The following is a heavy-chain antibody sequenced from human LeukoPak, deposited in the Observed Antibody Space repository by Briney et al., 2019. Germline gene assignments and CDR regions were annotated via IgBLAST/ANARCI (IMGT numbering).Heavy chain of an antibody. Sequence: QSGGSLRLSCAASGFTFTTYWMSWIRQLPGKGLEWVADTNQDGTEKYYVDSVKGRFTISRDNAKNSLYLQMNSLRAEDTAVYYCANIKKLWFGELSSPIDYWGQGTLVTVSS. J-gene: IGHJ4*02. CDR2: TNQDGTEK. CDR1: GFTFTTYW. V-gene: IGHV3-7*03. D-gene: IGHD3-10*01. CDR3: ANIKKLWFGELSSPIDY.